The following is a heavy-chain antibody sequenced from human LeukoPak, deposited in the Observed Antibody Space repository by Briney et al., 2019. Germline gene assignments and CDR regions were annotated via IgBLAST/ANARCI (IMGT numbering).Heavy chain of an antibody. CDR3: ARDDYYDSSGYYGGNWFDP. CDR1: GGSISSYY. J-gene: IGHJ5*02. V-gene: IGHV4-4*07. CDR2: IYTSGST. D-gene: IGHD3-22*01. Sequence: SETLSLTCTVSGGSISSYYWSWIRQPAGKGLEWIGRIYTSGSTNYNPSLKSRVTMSVDTSKNQFSLKLSSVTAADTAVYYCARDDYYDSSGYYGGNWFDPWGQGTLVTVSS.